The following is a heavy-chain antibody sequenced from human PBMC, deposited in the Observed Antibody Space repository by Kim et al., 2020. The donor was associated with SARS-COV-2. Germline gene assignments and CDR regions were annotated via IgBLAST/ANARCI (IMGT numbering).Heavy chain of an antibody. J-gene: IGHJ1*01. V-gene: IGHV4-39*07. CDR2: IYYSGST. CDR3: ARVQLPAAMPH. D-gene: IGHD2-2*01. CDR1: GGSISSSSYY. Sequence: SETLSLTCTVSGGSISSSSYYWGWIRQPPGKGLEWIGSIYYSGSTYYNPSLKSRVTISVDTSKNQFSLKLSSVTAADTAVYYCARVQLPAAMPHWGQGTLVTVSS.